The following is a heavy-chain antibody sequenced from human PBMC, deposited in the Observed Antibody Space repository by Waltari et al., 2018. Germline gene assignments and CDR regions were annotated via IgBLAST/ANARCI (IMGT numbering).Heavy chain of an antibody. D-gene: IGHD3-22*01. CDR1: GYTFTGYH. V-gene: IGHV1-2*02. Sequence: QVQLVQSGAEVKKPGASMKVSCRASGYTFTGYHIHCVRQAPGQGLEWMGWINPNSGGTNYALKFLGRVTMTRDTSISTAYMGLSGLRSDDTAVYYCARDSSTYYTFDSWGQGTLVTVSS. CDR2: INPNSGGT. J-gene: IGHJ4*02. CDR3: ARDSSTYYTFDS.